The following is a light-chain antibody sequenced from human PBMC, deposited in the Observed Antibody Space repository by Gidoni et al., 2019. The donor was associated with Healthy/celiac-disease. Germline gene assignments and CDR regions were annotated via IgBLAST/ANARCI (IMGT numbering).Light chain of an antibody. CDR3: QVWDSSSDVV. CDR1: NSGSKS. CDR2: DDR. J-gene: IGLJ2*01. Sequence: SYVLTQPPSVSVAPGQTARITCGGNNSGSKSVHWYQQKPGQAPVLVVYDDRDRPSGIPERFSGSNSGNTATLTISRVEAGDEADYYCQVWDSSSDVVFGGGTKLTVL. V-gene: IGLV3-21*02.